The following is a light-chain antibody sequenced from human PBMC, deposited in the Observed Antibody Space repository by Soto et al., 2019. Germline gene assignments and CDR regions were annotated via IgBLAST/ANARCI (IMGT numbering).Light chain of an antibody. CDR3: SSYTTSGTRV. J-gene: IGLJ1*01. V-gene: IGLV2-14*01. Sequence: QSVLTQPASVSGSPGQSITISCTGTTSDVGGYSFVSWYQLHPGKAPKLMIYEVSNRPSGVSNRFSGSKSGNTASLTISGLQAEDESDYYCSSYTTSGTRVFGTGTKGTVL. CDR1: TSDVGGYSF. CDR2: EVS.